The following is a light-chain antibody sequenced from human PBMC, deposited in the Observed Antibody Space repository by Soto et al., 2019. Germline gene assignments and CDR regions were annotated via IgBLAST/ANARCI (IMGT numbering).Light chain of an antibody. Sequence: QSALTQPPSASGSPGQSVTISCTGASSDVGGYNFVSWYQHHPGKAPRLMIYDVTQRPSGVPDRFSGSKSGNTASLTVSGLQVDDEAYYYCQSYDSSLSVVFGGGTKLTVL. CDR2: DVT. J-gene: IGLJ2*01. CDR3: QSYDSSLSVV. V-gene: IGLV2-8*01. CDR1: SSDVGGYNF.